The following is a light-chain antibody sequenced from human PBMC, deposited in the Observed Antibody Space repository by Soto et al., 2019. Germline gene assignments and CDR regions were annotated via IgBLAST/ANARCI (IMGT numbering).Light chain of an antibody. CDR3: SSYAGSNNLLYV. V-gene: IGLV2-8*01. J-gene: IGLJ1*01. CDR1: SSDVGDYNY. Sequence: QSALTQPPSASGSPGQSVTISCTGTSSDVGDYNYVSWYQQHPGKAPKLIIYEVSQRPSGVPGRFSGSKSGNTASLTVSGLLAEDEADYYCSSYAGSNNLLYVFGTGTKVTVL. CDR2: EVS.